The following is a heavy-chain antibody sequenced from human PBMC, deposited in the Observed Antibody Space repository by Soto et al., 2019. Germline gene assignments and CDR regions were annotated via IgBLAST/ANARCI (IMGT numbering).Heavy chain of an antibody. Sequence: QVQLQESGPGLVKPSETLSLTCTVSGGSISSYYWSWIRQPPGKGLEWLRYIYYSGSTNYNPSLKRRVTRSVDTSKNQFSLKLSSVTAADTAVYYCARVTTTSFWWFDPWGQGTLVTVSS. CDR3: ARVTTTSFWWFDP. CDR1: GGSISSYY. V-gene: IGHV4-59*01. J-gene: IGHJ5*02. D-gene: IGHD4-17*01. CDR2: IYYSGST.